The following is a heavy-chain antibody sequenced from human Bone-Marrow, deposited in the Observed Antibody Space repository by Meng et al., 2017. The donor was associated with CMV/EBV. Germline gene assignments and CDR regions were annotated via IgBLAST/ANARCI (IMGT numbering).Heavy chain of an antibody. V-gene: IGHV3-7*01. J-gene: IGHJ4*02. Sequence: GESLKISCAASGFTFSSYWMSWVRQAPGKGLEWVANIKQDGSEKYYVDSVKGRFTISRDNAKNSLYLQMNSLRAEDTAVYYCAKDRFLEWLLGSYFDYWGQGTLVTVSS. CDR3: AKDRFLEWLLGSYFDY. CDR2: IKQDGSEK. CDR1: GFTFSSYW. D-gene: IGHD3-3*01.